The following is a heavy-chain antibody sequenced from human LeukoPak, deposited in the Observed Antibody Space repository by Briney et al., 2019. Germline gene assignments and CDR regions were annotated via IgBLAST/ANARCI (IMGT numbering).Heavy chain of an antibody. Sequence: QTGGSLRLSCAASGFTFSNAWMSWVRQTPGKGLEWVANIKQDGSEKYYVDSVKGRFTISRDNAKNSLFLQMNSLRDEDTAVYYCARDEGIFAYPTGKFDYWGQGTLVTVSS. J-gene: IGHJ4*02. CDR2: IKQDGSEK. V-gene: IGHV3-7*04. CDR3: ARDEGIFAYPTGKFDY. CDR1: GFTFSNAW. D-gene: IGHD2-15*01.